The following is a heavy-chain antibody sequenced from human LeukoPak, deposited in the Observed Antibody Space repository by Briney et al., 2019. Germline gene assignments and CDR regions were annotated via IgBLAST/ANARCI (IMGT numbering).Heavy chain of an antibody. Sequence: GSSVKVSCKASGGTFSSYAISWVRQAPGQGLEWMGGIIPIFGTANYAQKFQGRVTITADESTSTAYMELSRLRSEDTAVYYCARDCPTVTTWCDAFDIWGQGAMVTVSS. J-gene: IGHJ3*02. V-gene: IGHV1-69*01. CDR3: ARDCPTVTTWCDAFDI. CDR1: GGTFSSYA. CDR2: IIPIFGTA. D-gene: IGHD4-17*01.